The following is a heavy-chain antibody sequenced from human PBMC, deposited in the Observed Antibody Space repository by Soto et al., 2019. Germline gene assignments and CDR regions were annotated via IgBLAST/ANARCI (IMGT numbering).Heavy chain of an antibody. CDR1: GYTFTGYY. D-gene: IGHD1-26*01. J-gene: IGHJ6*02. Sequence: ASVKVSCKASGYTFTGYYVHWVRQAPGQGLEWMGWINPNSGDTYLAQRFQGRVTMNRDTSIGTAYMELRGLTSDDTAEYYCAKGGAIVAAGTRVYLYNAMDVWGQGTTVTSP. CDR2: INPNSGDT. CDR3: AKGGAIVAAGTRVYLYNAMDV. V-gene: IGHV1-2*02.